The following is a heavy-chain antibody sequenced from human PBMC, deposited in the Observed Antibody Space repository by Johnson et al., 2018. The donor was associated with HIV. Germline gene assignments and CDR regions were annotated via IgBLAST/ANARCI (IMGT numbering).Heavy chain of an antibody. CDR2: ISWDGGST. V-gene: IGHV3-43D*03. Sequence: EVQLVESGGVVVQPGGSLRLSCAASGFTFDDYAMHLVRQPPGKGLEWVSLISWDGGSTYYGDSVKGRFTISRDNSKNSLYLQMNSLRAEDTALYYCAKGGYSGSYFGFDIWGQGTLVTVSS. CDR1: GFTFDDYA. J-gene: IGHJ3*02. D-gene: IGHD1-26*01. CDR3: AKGGYSGSYFGFDI.